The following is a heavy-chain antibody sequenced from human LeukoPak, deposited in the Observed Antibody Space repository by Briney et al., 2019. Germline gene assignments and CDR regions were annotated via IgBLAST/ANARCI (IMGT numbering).Heavy chain of an antibody. V-gene: IGHV3-7*01. CDR3: ARDGGPNWNGNFYYMDV. Sequence: GGSLRLSCAASGFTFSSYWMSWVRQAPGKGLEWVANIKQDGSEKYYVDSVKGRFTISRDNAKNSLYLQMNSLRAEDTAVYYCARDGGPNWNGNFYYMDVWGKGTTVTVSS. CDR2: IKQDGSEK. D-gene: IGHD1-20*01. CDR1: GFTFSSYW. J-gene: IGHJ6*03.